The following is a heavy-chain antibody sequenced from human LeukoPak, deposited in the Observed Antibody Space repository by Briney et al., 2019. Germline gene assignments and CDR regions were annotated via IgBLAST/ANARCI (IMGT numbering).Heavy chain of an antibody. CDR1: GFTFSSYE. J-gene: IGHJ4*02. Sequence: PGGSLRLSCAASGFTFSSYEMNWVRQAPGKGLEWVSYISSSGSTIYYADSVKGRFTISRDNAKNSLYLQINSLRAEDTAVYYCARGEVYYYDSSGYYGYWGQGTLVTVSS. CDR3: ARGEVYYYDSSGYYGY. V-gene: IGHV3-48*03. D-gene: IGHD3-22*01. CDR2: ISSSGSTI.